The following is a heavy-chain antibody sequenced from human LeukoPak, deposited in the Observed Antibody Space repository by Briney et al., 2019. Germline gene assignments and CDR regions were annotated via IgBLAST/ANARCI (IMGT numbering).Heavy chain of an antibody. Sequence: ASVKVSCKASGYTFTGYYMHWVRQAPRQGLEWMGWINPNSGGTNYAQKFQGRVTMTRDTSISTAYMELSRLRSDDTAVYYCARGPPAAAGNLGYWGQGTLVTVSS. V-gene: IGHV1-2*02. CDR3: ARGPPAAAGNLGY. D-gene: IGHD6-13*01. J-gene: IGHJ4*02. CDR1: GYTFTGYY. CDR2: INPNSGGT.